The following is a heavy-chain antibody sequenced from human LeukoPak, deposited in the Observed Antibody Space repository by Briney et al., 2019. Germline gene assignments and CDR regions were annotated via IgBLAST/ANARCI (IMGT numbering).Heavy chain of an antibody. CDR2: IKQDGSGE. CDR1: GFTFSHDW. Sequence: GGSPRLSCAASGFTFSHDWMSWVRQAPGKGLELVASIKQDGSGEHYVDSVKGRFTISRDNAKNSLYLQMNSLRAEDTAVFYCARDHYNWTPDPGYKVFDYWGQGSLVTVSS. V-gene: IGHV3-7*01. CDR3: ARDHYNWTPDPGYKVFDY. J-gene: IGHJ4*02. D-gene: IGHD1-20*01.